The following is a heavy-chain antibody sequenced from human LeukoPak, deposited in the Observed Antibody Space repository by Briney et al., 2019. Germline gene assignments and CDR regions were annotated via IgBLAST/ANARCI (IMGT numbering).Heavy chain of an antibody. J-gene: IGHJ1*01. CDR1: GYTFNTYA. CDR3: AKGPRQYFQH. V-gene: IGHV1-69*04. Sequence: SVKVSCKASGYTFNTYAISWVRQAPGQGLEWMGRIIPILGIANYAQKFQGRVTITADKSTSTAYMELSSLRSEDTAVYYCAKGPRQYFQHWGQGTLVTVSS. CDR2: IIPILGIA.